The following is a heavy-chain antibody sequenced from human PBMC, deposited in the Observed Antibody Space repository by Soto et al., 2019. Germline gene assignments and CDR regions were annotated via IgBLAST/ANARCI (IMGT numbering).Heavy chain of an antibody. CDR1: GYTFGSYA. V-gene: IGHV1-18*04. CDR2: ISGNNGNT. J-gene: IGHJ4*02. Sequence: QVQMVQSGAEVKKPWASVKVSCKASGYTFGSYAITWVRRAPGQGLEWMGWISGNNGNTNYAQKFQGRDTMTTDTSTGTAFLELRSLRSDDTAVYYCARAVGSPPHGDFWGQGTLVTVSS. D-gene: IGHD1-26*01. CDR3: ARAVGSPPHGDF.